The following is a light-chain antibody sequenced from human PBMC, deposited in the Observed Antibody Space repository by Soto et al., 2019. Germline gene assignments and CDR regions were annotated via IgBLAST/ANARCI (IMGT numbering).Light chain of an antibody. Sequence: EIVLTQSPGTLSFSLGERATRSCRASQSVNTKYLAWYQQKPGQAPRLLISGVSSRATGIHDRFSGSGSGTDFILTISRVEPEDFAVYYCQQFGTSSLVTFGPGTKVDIK. J-gene: IGKJ3*01. CDR3: QQFGTSSLVT. CDR2: GVS. CDR1: QSVNTKY. V-gene: IGKV3-20*01.